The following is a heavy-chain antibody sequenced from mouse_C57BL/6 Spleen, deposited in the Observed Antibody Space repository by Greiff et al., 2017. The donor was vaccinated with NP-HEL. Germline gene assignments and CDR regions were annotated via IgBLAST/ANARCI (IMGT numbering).Heavy chain of an antibody. CDR1: GYTFTSYW. Sequence: VQLQQSGAELVRPGTSVKLSCKASGYTFTSYWMHWVKQRPGQGLEWIGVIDPSDSYTNYNQKFKGKATLTVDTSSSTAYMQLSSLTSEDSAVYYCARHYGSSYRYFDVWGTGTTVTVSS. J-gene: IGHJ1*03. D-gene: IGHD1-1*01. CDR2: IDPSDSYT. V-gene: IGHV1-59*01. CDR3: ARHYGSSYRYFDV.